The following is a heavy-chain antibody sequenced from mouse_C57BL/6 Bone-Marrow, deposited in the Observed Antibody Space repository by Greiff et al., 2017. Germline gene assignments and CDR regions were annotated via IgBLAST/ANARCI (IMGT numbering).Heavy chain of an antibody. D-gene: IGHD2-5*01. CDR3: ARGGCSNYLAWFAY. V-gene: IGHV1-52*01. CDR1: GYTFTSYW. Sequence: QVQLQQPGAELVRPGSSVKLSCKASGYTFTSYWMHWVKQRPIQGLEWIGNIDPSDSETHYNQKFKDKATLTVDKSSSTAYMQLSSLTSEDSAVYDCARGGCSNYLAWFAYWGQGTLVTVSA. J-gene: IGHJ3*01. CDR2: IDPSDSET.